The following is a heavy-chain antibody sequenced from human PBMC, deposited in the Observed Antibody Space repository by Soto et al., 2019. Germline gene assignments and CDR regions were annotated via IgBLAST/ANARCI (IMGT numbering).Heavy chain of an antibody. J-gene: IGHJ4*02. CDR2: IYSGGST. CDR1: GFTVSSNY. CDR3: ARDLAYDSSGYSYYFDY. D-gene: IGHD3-22*01. Sequence: GGSLRLSCAASGFTVSSNYMSWVRQAPGNGLEWVSVIYSGGSTYYADSVKGRFTISRDNSKNTLYLQMNSLRAEDTAVYYCARDLAYDSSGYSYYFDYWGQGTLVTVSS. V-gene: IGHV3-66*01.